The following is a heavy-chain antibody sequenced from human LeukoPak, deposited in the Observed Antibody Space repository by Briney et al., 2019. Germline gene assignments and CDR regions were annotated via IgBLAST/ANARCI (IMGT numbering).Heavy chain of an antibody. CDR1: GYTFSGYY. Sequence: ASVKASCKASGYTFSGYYMHWVRQAPGQGLEWMGWINPDSGGTNSAQKFQGRVTMTRDTSISTAYMELSSLKSDDTAIYYCARAHSSTWCDLWGQGTLVTVSS. J-gene: IGHJ5*02. D-gene: IGHD3-22*01. V-gene: IGHV1-2*02. CDR2: INPDSGGT. CDR3: ARAHSSTWCDL.